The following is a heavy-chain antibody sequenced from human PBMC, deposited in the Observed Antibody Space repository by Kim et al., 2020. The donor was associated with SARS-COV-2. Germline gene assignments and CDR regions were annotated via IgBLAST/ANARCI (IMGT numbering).Heavy chain of an antibody. V-gene: IGHV3-30*04. CDR1: GFTFSSYT. CDR2: ISYDGTNK. J-gene: IGHJ6*02. Sequence: GGSLRLSCAASGFTFSSYTIHWVRQAPGKGLEWVALISYDGTNKYYIDSVKGRFTISRDNSKNTLYLQVNSLRAEDTALYYCARDLRAYSGYHDDHHFYYYYTMDVWGQGTTVIVSS. D-gene: IGHD5-12*01. CDR3: ARDLRAYSGYHDDHHFYYYYTMDV.